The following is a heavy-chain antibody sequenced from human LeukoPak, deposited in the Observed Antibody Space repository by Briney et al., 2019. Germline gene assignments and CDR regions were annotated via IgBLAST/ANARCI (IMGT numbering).Heavy chain of an antibody. CDR2: IYNGDDT. V-gene: IGHV3-53*01. D-gene: IGHD6-13*01. Sequence: GGSLRLSCAASGFTVSSNYMSWVRQAPGKGLHWVSVIYNGDDTYYADSVKGRFTISRDNAKNSLYLQMNSLRAEDTAVYYCARDHKAAAGRDFDYWGQGTLVTVSS. CDR1: GFTVSSNY. CDR3: ARDHKAAAGRDFDY. J-gene: IGHJ4*02.